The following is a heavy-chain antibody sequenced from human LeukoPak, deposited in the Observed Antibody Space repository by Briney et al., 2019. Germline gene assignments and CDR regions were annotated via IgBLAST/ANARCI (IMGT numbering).Heavy chain of an antibody. J-gene: IGHJ4*02. V-gene: IGHV4-34*01. CDR1: GGSFSGYY. Sequence: KPSETLSLTCAVYGGSFSGYYWSWIRQPPGKGLEWIGEINHSGSTNYNPSLKSRVTISVDTSKNQFSLKLSSVTAADTAVYYCARTGRGYSGYVGYWGQGTLVTVSS. CDR3: ARTGRGYSGYVGY. CDR2: INHSGST. D-gene: IGHD5-12*01.